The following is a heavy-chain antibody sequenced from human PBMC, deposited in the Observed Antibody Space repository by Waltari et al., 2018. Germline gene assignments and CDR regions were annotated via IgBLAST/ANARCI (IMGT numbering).Heavy chain of an antibody. J-gene: IGHJ6*02. CDR3: AKDLFLGRGGMDV. Sequence: QVNLVESGGRVVQPGTSLSLSCTASGIAISRHGFHWGRQAPGKGVEWVTTTSCYGSNDFYAEPGKGRFTVARDNSRNTLSLQMDSLRHEDTAVYYCAKDLFLGRGGMDVWGQGTTVTVSS. CDR2: TSCYGSND. CDR1: GIAISRHG. V-gene: IGHV3-30*18. D-gene: IGHD7-27*01.